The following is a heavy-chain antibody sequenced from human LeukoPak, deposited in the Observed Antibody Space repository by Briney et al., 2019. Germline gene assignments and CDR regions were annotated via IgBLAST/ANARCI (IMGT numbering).Heavy chain of an antibody. CDR1: GGSFSGYY. CDR3: ATKYSVAVAANPPYFDF. CDR2: INQRGGT. J-gene: IGHJ4*02. Sequence: SETLSLTCGVYGGSFSGYYWSWIRQSPVRGLEWIGEINQRGGTNYNPSLKSRVTISVDTSKNQFSLVVNSVTAADTGVYYCATKYSVAVAANPPYFDFRGQGILVTVSS. D-gene: IGHD6-19*01. V-gene: IGHV4-34*01.